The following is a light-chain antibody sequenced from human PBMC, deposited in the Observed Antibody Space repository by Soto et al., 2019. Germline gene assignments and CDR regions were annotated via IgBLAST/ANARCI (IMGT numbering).Light chain of an antibody. V-gene: IGKV1-5*01. CDR3: QQYDSYSYT. CDR1: QSINNW. Sequence: DIQITQSPSTLSASVGDRVTITCRASQSINNWLAWYQQKPGKAPKLLIYGASSLESGVPSRFSGSGSGTKFTLPISSLPPDDFATSYCQQYDSYSYTFGQGTKLEI. J-gene: IGKJ2*01. CDR2: GAS.